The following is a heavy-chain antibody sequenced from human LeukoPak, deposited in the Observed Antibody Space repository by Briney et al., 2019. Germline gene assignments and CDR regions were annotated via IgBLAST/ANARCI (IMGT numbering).Heavy chain of an antibody. CDR2: IRSGGGDT. CDR3: ARAEWFGVVTGAFDI. D-gene: IGHD3-10*01. V-gene: IGHV3-23*01. CDR1: GFNFSSYA. J-gene: IGHJ3*02. Sequence: GGSLRLSCTASGFNFSSYAMTWVRQAPGKGLDWVSTIRSGGGDTFYSDSVKGRFSISRDNSKNTLVLQMDSLRAEDTAVYYCARAEWFGVVTGAFDIWGQGTMVTVSS.